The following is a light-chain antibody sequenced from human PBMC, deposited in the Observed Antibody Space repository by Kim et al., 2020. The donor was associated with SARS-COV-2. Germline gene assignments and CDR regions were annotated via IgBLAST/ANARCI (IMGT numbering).Light chain of an antibody. J-gene: IGLJ2*01. V-gene: IGLV3-27*01. Sequence: SYELTQPSSVSVSPGQTARITCSGDVLAKKYGRWFQQKPGQAPVLVIFKDSERPSGIPERFSVSSSGTTVTLTISVAQVEDEADYYCYSAADNNLVFGGGTQLTVL. CDR3: YSAADNNLV. CDR2: KDS. CDR1: VLAKKY.